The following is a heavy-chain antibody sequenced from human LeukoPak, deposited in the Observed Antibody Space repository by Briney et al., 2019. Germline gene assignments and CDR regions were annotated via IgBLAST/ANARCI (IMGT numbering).Heavy chain of an antibody. Sequence: ASVKVPCKASGYTFTSYYMHWVRQAPGQGLEWMGIINPSGGSTSYAQKFQGRVTMTRDTSTSTVYMELSSLRSEDTAVYYCARDGYSGYDYDAFDIWGQGTMVTVSS. CDR2: INPSGGST. V-gene: IGHV1-46*01. CDR1: GYTFTSYY. J-gene: IGHJ3*02. D-gene: IGHD5-12*01. CDR3: ARDGYSGYDYDAFDI.